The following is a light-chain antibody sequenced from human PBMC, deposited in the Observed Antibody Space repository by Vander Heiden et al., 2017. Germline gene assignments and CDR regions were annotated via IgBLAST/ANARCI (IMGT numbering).Light chain of an antibody. J-gene: IGKJ4*01. Sequence: DIQMTQSPSILSASVGDRVTITCRASQNIDSWLAWYQQAPGKAPKLLIYKASSLESGVPSRFSGSGYGKEFTLTISNRQPDDFAAYYCQHHNNYSPISFGRGTTVDIK. CDR3: QHHNNYSPIS. CDR1: QNIDSW. V-gene: IGKV1-5*03. CDR2: KAS.